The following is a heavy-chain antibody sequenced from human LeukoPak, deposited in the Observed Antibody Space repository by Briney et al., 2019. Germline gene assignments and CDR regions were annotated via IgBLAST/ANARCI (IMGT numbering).Heavy chain of an antibody. V-gene: IGHV3-48*01. CDR3: AKQPAPYGDQYYFDY. CDR1: GFTFSSYS. Sequence: GGSLRLSCAASGFTFSSYSMNWVRQAPGKGLEWVSYISSSSSTIYYADSVKGRFTISRDNAKNSLYLQMNSLRAEDTAVYYCAKQPAPYGDQYYFDYWGQGTLVTVSS. CDR2: ISSSSSTI. J-gene: IGHJ4*02. D-gene: IGHD4-17*01.